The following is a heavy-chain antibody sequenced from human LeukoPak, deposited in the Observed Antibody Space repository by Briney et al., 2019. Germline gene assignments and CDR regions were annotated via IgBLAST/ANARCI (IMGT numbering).Heavy chain of an antibody. CDR3: ARNGGYCIDY. Sequence: PSETLSLTCAVSGGSISSGNWWSWVRQPPGKGLEWIGEIYHSGSTNYNPSLKSRVTISVDKSKNQFSLDLNSMTAADTAVYYCARNGGYCIDYWGQGTLVTVSS. D-gene: IGHD5-12*01. V-gene: IGHV4-4*02. CDR2: IYHSGST. CDR1: GGSISSGNW. J-gene: IGHJ4*02.